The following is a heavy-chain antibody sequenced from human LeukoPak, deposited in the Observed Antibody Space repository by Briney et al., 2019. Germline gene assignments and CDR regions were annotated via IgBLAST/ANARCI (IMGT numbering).Heavy chain of an antibody. CDR2: IYSSGST. D-gene: IGHD3-10*01. J-gene: IGHJ4*02. CDR1: GFIVSSNY. V-gene: IGHV3-66*01. CDR3: ARVYYSYYFDY. Sequence: GGSLRLSCVVSGFIVSSNYMSWVRQAPGKGLEWVSIIYSSGSTYYADSVKGRFTISRDNAKNTLYLQMNSLRAEDTAVYYCARVYYSYYFDYWGQGTLVTVSS.